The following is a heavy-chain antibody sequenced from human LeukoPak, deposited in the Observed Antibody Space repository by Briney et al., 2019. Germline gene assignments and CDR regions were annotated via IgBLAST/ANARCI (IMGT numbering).Heavy chain of an antibody. Sequence: GRSLRLSCAGSGFTFSSYGMHWVRQAPGKGLEWVAVISYDGSDKYYADSVKGRFTISRDNSKNTLYLQMNTQRAEDTAVYYCAKDQASSGWYYDYWGQGTLVTVSS. D-gene: IGHD6-19*01. CDR2: ISYDGSDK. J-gene: IGHJ4*02. V-gene: IGHV3-30*18. CDR3: AKDQASSGWYYDY. CDR1: GFTFSSYG.